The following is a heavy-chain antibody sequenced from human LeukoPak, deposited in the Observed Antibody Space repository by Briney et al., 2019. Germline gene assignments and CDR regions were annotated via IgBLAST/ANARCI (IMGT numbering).Heavy chain of an antibody. CDR2: INPNSGGT. CDR1: GYIFTAYY. J-gene: IGHJ3*02. V-gene: IGHV1-2*02. CDR3: ARDLSGGALGAWDI. Sequence: ASVKVSCKASGYIFTAYYIHWVRQAPGQGLEWMGWINPNSGGTSFALNFQGRVTLTRDTSNSTVYMELSRIRSDDTSVYYCARDLSGGALGAWDISVQGTMVTVSS. D-gene: IGHD2-15*01.